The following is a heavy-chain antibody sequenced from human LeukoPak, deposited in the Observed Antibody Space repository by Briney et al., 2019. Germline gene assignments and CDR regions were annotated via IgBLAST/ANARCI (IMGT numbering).Heavy chain of an antibody. Sequence: PSETLSLTCTVSGGSISSYYWSWIRQPPGKGLEWIGYVYYSGSNNYNPSLKSRVTISVDTSKNQFSLKLSSVTAADTAVYYCARQGGTTIDYWGQGTLVTVSS. V-gene: IGHV4-59*08. CDR1: GGSISSYY. J-gene: IGHJ4*02. D-gene: IGHD4-17*01. CDR3: ARQGGTTIDY. CDR2: VYYSGSN.